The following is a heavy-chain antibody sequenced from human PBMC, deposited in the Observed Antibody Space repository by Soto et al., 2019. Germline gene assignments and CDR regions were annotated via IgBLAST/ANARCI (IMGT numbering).Heavy chain of an antibody. CDR3: ARVGDDYYDSSGYLDY. CDR1: GGSISSSNW. D-gene: IGHD3-22*01. J-gene: IGHJ4*02. V-gene: IGHV4-4*02. Sequence: SETLSLTCAVSGGSISSSNWWSWVRQPPGKGLEWIGEIYHSGSTNYNPSLKSRVTISVDKSKNQFSLKLSSVTAADTAVYYCARVGDDYYDSSGYLDYWGQGTLVTVS. CDR2: IYHSGST.